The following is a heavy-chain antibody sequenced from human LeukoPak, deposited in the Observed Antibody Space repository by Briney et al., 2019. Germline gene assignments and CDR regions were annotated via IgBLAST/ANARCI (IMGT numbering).Heavy chain of an antibody. CDR3: ARDGGPGYCSGGSCYFDDGIDY. V-gene: IGHV1-2*02. CDR2: INPNSGGT. J-gene: IGHJ4*02. D-gene: IGHD2-15*01. Sequence: ASVKVSCKASGYTFTGYYMHWVRQAPGQGLEWMGWINPNSGGTNYAQKFQGRVTMTRDTSISTAYMELSRLRSDDTAVYYCARDGGPGYCSGGSCYFDDGIDYWGQGTLVTVSS. CDR1: GYTFTGYY.